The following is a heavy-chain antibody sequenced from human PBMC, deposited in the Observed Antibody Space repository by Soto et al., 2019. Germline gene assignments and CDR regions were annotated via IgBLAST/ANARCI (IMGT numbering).Heavy chain of an antibody. CDR2: IKSKTDGGTT. J-gene: IGHJ4*02. CDR1: GFTFSTAW. Sequence: EVQLVESGGGLVKPGGSLRLSCAASGFTFSTAWMSWVRQAPGKGLEWVGRIKSKTDGGTTDYAAPVKGRFTISRDDSKNTLYLQMNSLKTEDTAVYYCTTDDLVVVPAAMDYWGQGTLVTVSS. D-gene: IGHD2-2*01. V-gene: IGHV3-15*01. CDR3: TTDDLVVVPAAMDY.